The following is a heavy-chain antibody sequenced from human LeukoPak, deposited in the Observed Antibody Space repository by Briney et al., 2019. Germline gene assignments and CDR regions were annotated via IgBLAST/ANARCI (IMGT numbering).Heavy chain of an antibody. D-gene: IGHD6-19*01. CDR2: IRSKANSYAT. CDR3: TSAPVAVAATGRDY. CDR1: GFTFSGSA. J-gene: IGHJ4*02. Sequence: PGGSLRLSCAASGFTFSGSAMHWVRQASGKGLEWVGRIRSKANSYATAYAASVKGRFTISRDDSKNTAYLQMNSLKTEDTAVYYCTSAPVAVAATGRDYWGQGTLVTVSS. V-gene: IGHV3-73*01.